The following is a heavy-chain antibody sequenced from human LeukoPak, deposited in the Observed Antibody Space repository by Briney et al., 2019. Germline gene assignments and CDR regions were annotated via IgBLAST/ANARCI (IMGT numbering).Heavy chain of an antibody. CDR1: GFTFSSYA. V-gene: IGHV3-23*01. D-gene: IGHD5-12*01. CDR2: ISGSGGST. J-gene: IGHJ4*02. Sequence: GGSLRLSCAASGFTFSSYAMSWVRQASGKGREWVSAISGSGGSTYYADSVKGRFTISRDNYKNTLYLQMNTLRAVDTAVYYCARSRRLGDYFDYWGQGTRVTVSS. CDR3: ARSRRLGDYFDY.